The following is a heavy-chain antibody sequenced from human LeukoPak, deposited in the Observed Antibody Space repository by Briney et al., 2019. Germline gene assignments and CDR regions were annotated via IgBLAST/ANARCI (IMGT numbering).Heavy chain of an antibody. CDR2: IDPSDSYT. Sequence: GESLKISCKGSGYSFTSYWISWVRQMPGKGLEWMGRIDPSDSYTNYSPSFQGRVTISADKSISTAYLQWSSLKSSDTAMYYCASQETNWFDPWGQGTLVTVSS. J-gene: IGHJ5*02. CDR1: GYSFTSYW. V-gene: IGHV5-10-1*01. CDR3: ASQETNWFDP.